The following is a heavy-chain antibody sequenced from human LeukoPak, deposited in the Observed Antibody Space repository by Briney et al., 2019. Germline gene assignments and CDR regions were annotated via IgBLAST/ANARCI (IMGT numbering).Heavy chain of an antibody. CDR3: ASSGGYYGPPPDS. CDR1: GFTFSSYW. J-gene: IGHJ4*02. CDR2: INSDGSST. V-gene: IGHV3-74*01. D-gene: IGHD3-22*01. Sequence: GGSLRLSCAASGFTFSSYWMHWVRQAPGKGLVWVSRINSDGSSTSYADSVKGRFTISRDNAKNALYLQMNSLRAEDTAVYYCASSGGYYGPPPDSWGQGTLVTVSS.